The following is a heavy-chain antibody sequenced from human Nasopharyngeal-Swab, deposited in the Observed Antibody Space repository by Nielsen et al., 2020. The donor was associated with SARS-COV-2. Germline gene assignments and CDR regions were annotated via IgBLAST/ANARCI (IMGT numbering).Heavy chain of an antibody. Sequence: WIRQPPGKGLEWIGEIYHSGSTNYNPSLKSRVTISVDTSKNQFSLKLSSVTAADTAVYYCARRGYPATDYWGQGTLVTVSS. J-gene: IGHJ4*02. D-gene: IGHD3-22*01. CDR3: ARRGYPATDY. CDR2: IYHSGST. V-gene: IGHV4-34*01.